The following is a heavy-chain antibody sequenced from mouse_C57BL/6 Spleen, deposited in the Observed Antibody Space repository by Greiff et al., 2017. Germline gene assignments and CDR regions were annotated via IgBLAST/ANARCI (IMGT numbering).Heavy chain of an antibody. CDR1: GFNIKNTY. Sequence: EVQLQQSVAELVRPGASVKLSCTASGFNIKNTYMHWVKQRPEQGLEWIGRIDPANGNTKYAPKFQGKATITADTSSNTAYLQLSSLTSEDTAVYYGDRVYNDYDWYFDVWGTGTTVTVSS. CDR3: DRVYNDYDWYFDV. CDR2: IDPANGNT. J-gene: IGHJ1*03. V-gene: IGHV14-3*01. D-gene: IGHD2-4*01.